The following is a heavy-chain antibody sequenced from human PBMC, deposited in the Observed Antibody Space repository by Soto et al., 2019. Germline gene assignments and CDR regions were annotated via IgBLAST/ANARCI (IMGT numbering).Heavy chain of an antibody. CDR2: ISYDGSNK. J-gene: IGHJ6*02. V-gene: IGHV3-30*18. Sequence: GSLRLSCAAFGCTFSSYGMHWVRQAPGKGLEWVAVISYDGSNKYYADSVKGRFTISRDNSKNTLYLQMNSLRAEDTAVYYCTKDHYGMDVWGQGTTVTVS. CDR1: GCTFSSYG. CDR3: TKDHYGMDV.